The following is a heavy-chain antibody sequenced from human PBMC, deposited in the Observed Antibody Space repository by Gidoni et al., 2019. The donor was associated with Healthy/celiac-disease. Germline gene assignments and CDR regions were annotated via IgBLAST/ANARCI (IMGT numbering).Heavy chain of an antibody. V-gene: IGHV3-21*01. CDR2: ISSSSSYI. CDR1: GFTCSSYS. CDR3: ARDWSGQLALYYFDY. D-gene: IGHD6-13*01. Sequence: EVQLVESGGGLVKPGGSLRLSCAASGFTCSSYSMNWVRQAPGKGLEWVSSISSSSSYIYYADSVKGRFTISRDNAKNSLYLQMNSLRAEDTAVYYCARDWSGQLALYYFDYWGQGTLVTVSS. J-gene: IGHJ4*02.